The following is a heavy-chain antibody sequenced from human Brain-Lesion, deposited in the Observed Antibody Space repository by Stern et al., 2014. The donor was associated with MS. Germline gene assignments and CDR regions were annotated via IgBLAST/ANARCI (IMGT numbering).Heavy chain of an antibody. J-gene: IGHJ6*02. D-gene: IGHD3-3*01. Sequence: GLLVESGAEVKKPGASVKVSCKTSGYIFTGYYIHWVRQAPGQGLEWMAWVNPNTGGTKNAQKFQGRVTMSRDTSISTAYVELSSLTSDDTAVYYCARDQRGITIFGVVTDYYYLGMDVWGQGTTVTVSS. CDR2: VNPNTGGT. CDR3: ARDQRGITIFGVVTDYYYLGMDV. CDR1: GYIFTGYY. V-gene: IGHV1-2*02.